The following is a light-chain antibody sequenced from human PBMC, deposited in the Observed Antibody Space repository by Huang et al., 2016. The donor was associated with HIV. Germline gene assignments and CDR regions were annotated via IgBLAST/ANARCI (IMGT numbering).Light chain of an antibody. J-gene: IGKJ1*01. V-gene: IGKV1-6*01. CDR1: QGSTDD. CDR3: LQDHNYPRT. Sequence: AIQMTQSPSSLSASVGDRVTITCRASQGSTDDLAWYQQKPGKAPKLLISGASPLRSGVPSRFSGSGSGTDFTLTISSLQPEDYATYYCLQDHNYPRTFGQGTKVEI. CDR2: GAS.